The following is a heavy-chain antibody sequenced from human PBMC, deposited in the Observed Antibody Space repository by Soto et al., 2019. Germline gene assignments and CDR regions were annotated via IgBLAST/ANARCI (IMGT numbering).Heavy chain of an antibody. D-gene: IGHD7-27*01. V-gene: IGHV4-39*07. CDR3: ARTPGDWGPKYYFDY. J-gene: IGHJ4*02. CDR2: IYYSGST. CDR1: GGSISSSSYY. Sequence: SETLSLTCTVSGGSISSSSYYWGWIRQPPGKGLEWIGSIYYSGSTYYNPSLKSRVTISVDTSKNQFSLKLSSVTAADTAVYYCARTPGDWGPKYYFDYWGQGTLVTVSS.